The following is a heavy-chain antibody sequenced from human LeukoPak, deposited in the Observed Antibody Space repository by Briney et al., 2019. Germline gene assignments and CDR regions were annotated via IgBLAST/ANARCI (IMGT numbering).Heavy chain of an antibody. V-gene: IGHV4-4*07. Sequence: SETLSLTCTVSGGSISSGYWSWIQQPVGKGLEWIGRFYSGGGGTDYNPSLRSRVAISVDTSKNQFSLKLSAATAADTAVYYCARDYGDYNAFDIWGQGTMVTVSS. CDR2: FYSGGGGT. D-gene: IGHD4-17*01. CDR1: GGSISSGY. J-gene: IGHJ3*02. CDR3: ARDYGDYNAFDI.